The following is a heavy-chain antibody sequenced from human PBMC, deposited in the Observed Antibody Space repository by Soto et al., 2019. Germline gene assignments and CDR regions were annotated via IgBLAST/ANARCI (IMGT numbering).Heavy chain of an antibody. J-gene: IGHJ4*02. CDR3: ASRDPGTSVDY. CDR1: GASFTSNDW. CDR2: IYRTGST. V-gene: IGHV4-4*02. Sequence: SETLSLTCAVSGASFTSNDWWTWVRQPPGRGLEWIGEIYRTGSTNYNPSPKSRVTISLDKSENQFSLKVTSLTAADTAVYYCASRDPGTSVDYWGQGTLVTVSS. D-gene: IGHD1-7*01.